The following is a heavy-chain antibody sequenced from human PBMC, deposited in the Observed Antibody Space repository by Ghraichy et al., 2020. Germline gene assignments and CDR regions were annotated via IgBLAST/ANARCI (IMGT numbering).Heavy chain of an antibody. D-gene: IGHD5-18*01. CDR1: GFTFSGSA. CDR2: IRSKANSYAT. Sequence: GGSLRLSCAASGFTFSGSAMHWVRQASGKGLEWVGRIRSKANSYATAYAASVKGRFTISRDDSKNTAYLQMNSLKTEDTAVYYCTSIPQGGDTDYFDYWGQGTLVTVSS. CDR3: TSIPQGGDTDYFDY. V-gene: IGHV3-73*01. J-gene: IGHJ4*02.